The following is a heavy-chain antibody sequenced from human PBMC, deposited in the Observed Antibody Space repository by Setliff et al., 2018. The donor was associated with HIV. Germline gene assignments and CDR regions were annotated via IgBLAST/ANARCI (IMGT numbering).Heavy chain of an antibody. J-gene: IGHJ4*02. Sequence: SETLSLTCTVSGGSISTSYWNWIRQPPGKGLEWIAYIYISGTTNYNPSLKSRVTMSVDTSKNQFSLKLSSVTAADTAVYYCARGFDYAQRPPLYYFDYWGQGKLVTVSS. CDR3: ARGFDYAQRPPLYYFDY. CDR2: IYISGTT. CDR1: GGSISTSY. V-gene: IGHV4-4*09. D-gene: IGHD2-2*01.